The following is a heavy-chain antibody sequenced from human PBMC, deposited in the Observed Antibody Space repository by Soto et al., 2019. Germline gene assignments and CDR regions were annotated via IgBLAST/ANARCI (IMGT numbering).Heavy chain of an antibody. V-gene: IGHV3-11*01. Sequence: QVQLVESGGGLVKPGGSLRLSCAASGFTFSDYYMSWIRQAPGKGLEWVSYISSSGSTIYYADSVKGRFTISRDNAKNSLYLQLNSLSAEDTAVYYCASFSYTSRYYYYGMDVWGQGTTVTVSS. D-gene: IGHD2-2*02. CDR2: ISSSGSTI. CDR3: ASFSYTSRYYYYGMDV. J-gene: IGHJ6*02. CDR1: GFTFSDYY.